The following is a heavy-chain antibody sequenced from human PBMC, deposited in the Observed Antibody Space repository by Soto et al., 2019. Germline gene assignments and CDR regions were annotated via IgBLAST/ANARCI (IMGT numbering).Heavy chain of an antibody. D-gene: IGHD1-1*01. Sequence: GGSLRLSCAASGFTFSSYAMSWVRQAPGKGLEWVSAISGSGGSTYYADSVKGRFTISRDNSKNTLYLQMNSLRAEDTAVYYCAKGGYNWNDPVIAVAYYYYYGMDVWGQGTTVTVSS. CDR1: GFTFSSYA. V-gene: IGHV3-23*01. CDR2: ISGSGGST. J-gene: IGHJ6*02. CDR3: AKGGYNWNDPVIAVAYYYYYGMDV.